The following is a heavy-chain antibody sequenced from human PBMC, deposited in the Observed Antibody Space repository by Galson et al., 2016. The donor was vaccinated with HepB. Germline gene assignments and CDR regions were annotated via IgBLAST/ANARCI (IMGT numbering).Heavy chain of an antibody. J-gene: IGHJ4*02. Sequence: SVKVSCKASGYTFASYGIAWVRQAPGQGLEWMGWISSYDDNIKYAQKFQGRVTMTRDTSVSTAYMELSRLSSDDTAVYYCARDYGDYADYWGQGTLVTVSS. CDR3: ARDYGDYADY. V-gene: IGHV1-18*01. CDR1: GYTFASYG. CDR2: ISSYDDNI. D-gene: IGHD4-17*01.